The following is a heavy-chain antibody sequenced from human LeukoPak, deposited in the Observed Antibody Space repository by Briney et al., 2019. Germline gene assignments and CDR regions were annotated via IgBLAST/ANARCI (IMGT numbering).Heavy chain of an antibody. D-gene: IGHD1-26*01. CDR2: ISGSGGST. CDR3: AKELGGSYGMDV. CDR1: GFTFSTYD. V-gene: IGHV3-23*01. J-gene: IGHJ6*02. Sequence: GGSLRLSCAASGFTFSTYDMSWVRQAPGKGLEWVSAISGSGGSTYYADSVKGRFTISRDNSKSTLYLQMNSLRAEDTAVYYCAKELGGSYGMDVWGQGTTVTVSS.